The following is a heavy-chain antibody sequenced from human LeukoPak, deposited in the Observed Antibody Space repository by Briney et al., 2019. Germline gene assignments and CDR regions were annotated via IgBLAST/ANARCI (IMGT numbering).Heavy chain of an antibody. V-gene: IGHV5-51*01. D-gene: IGHD5-24*01. J-gene: IGHJ4*02. CDR2: IYPGDSDT. Sequence: GESLKISCKGSGYSFTSYWIGWVRQMPGKGLEWMGIIYPGDSDTRYSPSFQGQVTISADKSISTAYLQWSSLKASDTAMYYCARQSRDGYNGAPFDYWGQGTLVTVSS. CDR3: ARQSRDGYNGAPFDY. CDR1: GYSFTSYW.